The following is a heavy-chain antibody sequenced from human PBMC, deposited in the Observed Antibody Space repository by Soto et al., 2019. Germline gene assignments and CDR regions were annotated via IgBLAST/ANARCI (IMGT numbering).Heavy chain of an antibody. J-gene: IGHJ6*02. V-gene: IGHV4-39*01. CDR3: ARHPGYCTGSSCYRYYPLAV. CDR2: INYSGST. CDR1: GDSISSNNYY. D-gene: IGHD2-2*01. Sequence: SETRSLTCTVSGDSISSNNYYWGWIRQPPGKGLEWIGGINYSGSTYYNPSLKSRVTISVDTSKNQFSLMLSSVTAADTAVYYCARHPGYCTGSSCYRYYPLAVWGQGTTVTVSS.